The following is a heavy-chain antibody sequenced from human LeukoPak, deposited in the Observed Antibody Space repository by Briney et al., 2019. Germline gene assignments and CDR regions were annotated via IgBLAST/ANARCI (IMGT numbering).Heavy chain of an antibody. V-gene: IGHV3-48*03. CDR1: GFTFSSYE. CDR2: ISSSGSTI. Sequence: GGSLRLSCAASGFTFSSYEMHWVRQAPAKGLEGVSYISSSGSTIFYADSVKGRFTISRDNAKNSLYLQMNSLRAEDTAVYYCATGFWSGFWGQGTLVTVSS. J-gene: IGHJ4*02. D-gene: IGHD3-3*01. CDR3: ATGFWSGF.